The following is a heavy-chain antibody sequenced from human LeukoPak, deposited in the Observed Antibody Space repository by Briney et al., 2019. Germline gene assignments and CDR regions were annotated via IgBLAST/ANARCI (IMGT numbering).Heavy chain of an antibody. Sequence: PSETLSLTCTVSGGFISSSSYYWGWIRQPPGKGLEWIGSIYYSGSTYYNPSLKSRVTISVDTSKNQFSLKLSSVTAADTAVYYCASSYGYWYYFDYWGQGTLVTVSS. D-gene: IGHD4-17*01. CDR1: GGFISSSSYY. CDR2: IYYSGST. J-gene: IGHJ4*02. CDR3: ASSYGYWYYFDY. V-gene: IGHV4-39*07.